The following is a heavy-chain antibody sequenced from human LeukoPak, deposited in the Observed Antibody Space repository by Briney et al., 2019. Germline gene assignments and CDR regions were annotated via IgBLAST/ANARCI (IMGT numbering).Heavy chain of an antibody. V-gene: IGHV3-7*01. CDR2: IKQDGSEK. CDR1: GFTFSSYW. Sequence: GGSLRLSCAASGFTFSSYWMSWVRQAPGKGLEWVANIKQDGSEKYYVDSVKGRFTISRDNAKNSLYLQMNSLRAEDTAVYYCARHSSSWYFAFDIWGQGTMVTVSS. CDR3: ARHSSSWYFAFDI. D-gene: IGHD6-13*01. J-gene: IGHJ3*02.